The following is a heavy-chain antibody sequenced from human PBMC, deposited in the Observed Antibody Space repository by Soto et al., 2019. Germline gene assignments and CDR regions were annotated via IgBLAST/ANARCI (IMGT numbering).Heavy chain of an antibody. D-gene: IGHD3-16*01. J-gene: IGHJ5*02. CDR3: ARRERYYGSPGWFDP. V-gene: IGHV4-39*01. CDR2: VYHNENT. CDR1: GGSINDFAYF. Sequence: QLHLQESGPGLVRPSETLSLTCTVSGGSINDFAYFCGWIRQPPGKGLEWIWTVYHNENTYYNTSLKSRVTISVDTAKNQISLNLRSVTAADTAIYFCARRERYYGSPGWFDPWGQGALVTVSS.